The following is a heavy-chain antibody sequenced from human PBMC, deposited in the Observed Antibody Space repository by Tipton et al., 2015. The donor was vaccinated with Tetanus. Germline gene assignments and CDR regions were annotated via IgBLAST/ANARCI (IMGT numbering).Heavy chain of an antibody. CDR3: ARDLRNYYDSSGYSDY. CDR2: ISSSSSYI. V-gene: IGHV3-21*01. D-gene: IGHD3-22*01. Sequence: SLRLSCAASEFSFSSYWMHWVRQVPGRGLVWVSSISSSSSYIYYADSVKGRFTISRDNAKNSLYLQMNSLRAEDTAVYYCARDLRNYYDSSGYSDYWGQGTLVTVSS. J-gene: IGHJ4*02. CDR1: EFSFSSYW.